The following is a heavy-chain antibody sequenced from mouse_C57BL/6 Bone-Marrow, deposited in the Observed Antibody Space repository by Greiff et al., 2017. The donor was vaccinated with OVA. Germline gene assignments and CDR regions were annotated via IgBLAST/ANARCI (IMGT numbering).Heavy chain of an antibody. V-gene: IGHV1-19*01. CDR1: GYTFTDYY. Sequence: DVKLVESGPVLVKPGASVKMSCTASGYTFTDYYMNWVKQSHGKSLEWIGVITPYNGGTSYTQTFKGKATLTVDKSSSPASMELNSLTSEDSAVYYCARGGHSNHRNFDVWGTGTTVTVSS. CDR2: ITPYNGGT. CDR3: ARGGHSNHRNFDV. D-gene: IGHD2-5*01. J-gene: IGHJ1*03.